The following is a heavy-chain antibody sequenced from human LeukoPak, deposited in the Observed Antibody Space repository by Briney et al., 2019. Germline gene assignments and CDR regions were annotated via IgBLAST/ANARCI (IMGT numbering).Heavy chain of an antibody. D-gene: IGHD5-18*01. V-gene: IGHV4-30-4*01. CDR2: IDYSGST. CDR1: GGSISSGDYY. CDR3: AAAAMVTGRDPGDFDY. J-gene: IGHJ4*02. Sequence: SQTLSLTCTVSGGSISSGDYYWSWIRQPPGKGLEWIGYIDYSGSTYYNPSLKSRVTISVDTSKNQFSLKLSSVTAADTAVYYCAAAAMVTGRDPGDFDYWGQGTLVTVSS.